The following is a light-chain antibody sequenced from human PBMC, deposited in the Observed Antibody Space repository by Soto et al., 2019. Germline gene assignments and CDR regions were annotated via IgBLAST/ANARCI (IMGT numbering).Light chain of an antibody. CDR3: QQYSSSPQLT. CDR2: GAS. Sequence: EIVLTQSPGTLSLSPGERATLSCRASQSVSSSYLAWYQQKPGQAPRLLIYGASSRATGIPDRFSGSGSGTDFTLTISRLEPEDFAVYYCQQYSSSPQLTFGGGTKVDIK. CDR1: QSVSSSY. J-gene: IGKJ4*01. V-gene: IGKV3-20*01.